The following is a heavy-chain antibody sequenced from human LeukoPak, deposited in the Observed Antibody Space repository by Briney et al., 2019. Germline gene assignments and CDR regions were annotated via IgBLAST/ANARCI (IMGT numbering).Heavy chain of an antibody. CDR3: ARVGYDSSGYYPSDYYYYGMDV. D-gene: IGHD3-22*01. CDR1: GYTFTSYA. V-gene: IGHV7-4-1*02. CDR2: INTNTGNP. J-gene: IGHJ6*02. Sequence: ASVKVSCKASGYTFTSYAMNWVRQAPGQGLEWMGWINTNTGNPTYAQGFTGRFVFSLDTSVSTAYLQISSLKAEDTAVYYCARVGYDSSGYYPSDYYYYGMDVWGQGTTVTVSS.